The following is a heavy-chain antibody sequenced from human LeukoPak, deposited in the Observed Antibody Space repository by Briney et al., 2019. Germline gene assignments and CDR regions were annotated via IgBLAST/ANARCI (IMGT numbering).Heavy chain of an antibody. CDR1: GFNFKYYG. D-gene: IGHD2-21*01. Sequence: VGSLRLSCATSGFNFKYYGMHWVRQAPGKGLEWVAALWNDGSSKFYANSVKGRFTVSRDISKNTLYLQMDNLRADDTAVYFCAKDEGGALFDPWGQGTLVTVSS. CDR3: AKDEGGALFDP. CDR2: LWNDGSSK. V-gene: IGHV3-33*06. J-gene: IGHJ5*02.